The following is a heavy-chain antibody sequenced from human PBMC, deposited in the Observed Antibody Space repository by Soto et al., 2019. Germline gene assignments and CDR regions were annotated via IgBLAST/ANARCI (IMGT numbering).Heavy chain of an antibody. CDR3: ARVRIAAAAHFDY. J-gene: IGHJ4*02. D-gene: IGHD6-13*01. V-gene: IGHV3-21*01. Sequence: GGSLRLSCAASGFTFSSYSMNWVRQAPGKGLEWVSSISSSSSYIYYADSVKGRFTISRDKAKNSLYLQMNSLRAEDTAVYYCARVRIAAAAHFDYWGQGTLVTVSS. CDR1: GFTFSSYS. CDR2: ISSSSSYI.